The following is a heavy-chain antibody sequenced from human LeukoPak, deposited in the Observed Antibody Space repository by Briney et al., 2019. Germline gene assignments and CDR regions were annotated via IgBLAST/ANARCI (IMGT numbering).Heavy chain of an antibody. V-gene: IGHV3-23*01. Sequence: GSLRLSCAASGFTFSNYAMSWVRQAPGKGLEWVSGISGGGSTTYNADSVKGRFTISRDNSKNTLYLQMDSLRAEDTAVYYCAKDPEDTAMALFIYWGQGTLVTVSS. D-gene: IGHD5-18*01. J-gene: IGHJ4*02. CDR3: AKDPEDTAMALFIY. CDR1: GFTFSNYA. CDR2: ISGGGSTT.